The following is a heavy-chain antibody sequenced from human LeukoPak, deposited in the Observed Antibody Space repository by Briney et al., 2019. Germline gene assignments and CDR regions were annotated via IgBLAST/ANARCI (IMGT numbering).Heavy chain of an antibody. Sequence: PGGSLRLSCAASGFTFNNYWISWVRQAPGKGLEWVALISYDGSNKNYADSVKGRFTISRDNSKNTLYLQMNSLRAEDTAVYYCAREDPPVWGQGTLVTVPS. CDR3: AREDPPV. CDR2: ISYDGSNK. CDR1: GFTFNNYW. J-gene: IGHJ4*02. V-gene: IGHV3-30-3*01. D-gene: IGHD4-11*01.